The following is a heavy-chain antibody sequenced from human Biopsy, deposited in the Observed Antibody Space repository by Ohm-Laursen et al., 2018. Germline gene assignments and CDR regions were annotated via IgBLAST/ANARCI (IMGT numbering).Heavy chain of an antibody. V-gene: IGHV4-34*01. CDR1: GGSISGYY. CDR3: ARRRAAPTYWYFDL. J-gene: IGHJ2*01. D-gene: IGHD6-13*01. CDR2: INDGGTT. Sequence: GTLSLTCAVSGGSISGYYWSWIRQPPGDGLEWIGEINDGGTTYHNPSIKSRLTILVDTSKNQFSLKVNSVTAADTAVYYCARRRAAPTYWYFDLWGRGTLVTVSS.